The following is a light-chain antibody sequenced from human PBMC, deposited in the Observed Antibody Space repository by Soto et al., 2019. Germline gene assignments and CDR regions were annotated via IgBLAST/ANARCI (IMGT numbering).Light chain of an antibody. CDR1: QSVSSN. J-gene: IGKJ4*01. CDR3: QQYNNWPSGVT. V-gene: IGKV3-15*01. CDR2: GAS. Sequence: EIVMTQSPATLSVSPGERATLSCRASQSVSSNLAWYQQKPGQAPRLLIYGASTRATGIPARFSGSGSGTEFTLTISSLQSEDFAVYYCQQYNNWPSGVTFGGGTKVEIK.